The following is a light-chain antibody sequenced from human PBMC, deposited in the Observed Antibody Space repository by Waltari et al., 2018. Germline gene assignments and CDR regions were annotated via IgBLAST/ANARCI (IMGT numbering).Light chain of an antibody. CDR1: QSVRNSNY. J-gene: IGKJ5*01. CDR2: GET. Sequence: ILLTQSPGTLSLSPGQRATLSCRTSQSVRNSNYLAWYQQKPGQAPRLLIYGETNTATGVPGRFTASGSGTDFTLTISRLEPEDFAIYYCQQYGASPNIAFGQGTRLEIK. CDR3: QQYGASPNIA. V-gene: IGKV3-20*01.